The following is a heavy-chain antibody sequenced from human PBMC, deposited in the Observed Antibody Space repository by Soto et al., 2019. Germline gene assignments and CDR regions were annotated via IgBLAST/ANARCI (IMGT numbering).Heavy chain of an antibody. D-gene: IGHD3-10*01. V-gene: IGHV3-64D*06. CDR2: ITNDAGKT. J-gene: IGHJ6*01. CDR3: VNGQEGLSGDLDV. CDR1: GFAFRSFT. Sequence: PGGSLRLSCSASGFAFRSFTMHWARQAAGKGLEYVSGITNDAGKTYYPDSVKGRVTVSRDNSKNTLYLEVSSLRPEDAGVYYCVNGQEGLSGDLDVWGQGTAVTVSS.